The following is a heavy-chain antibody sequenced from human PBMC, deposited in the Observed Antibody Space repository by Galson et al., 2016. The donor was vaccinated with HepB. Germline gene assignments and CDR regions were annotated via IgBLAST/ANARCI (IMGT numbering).Heavy chain of an antibody. V-gene: IGHV3-53*01. J-gene: IGHJ3*02. CDR1: GFTVSYNY. CDR3: ARVWVAYAPGDGAFDI. Sequence: SLRLSCAASGFTVSYNYMSWVRQAPGKGLEWVSVLYSDGSTYYADSVKGRFTISRDNSKNTLYLQMNSLRAEDTAVYYCARVWVAYAPGDGAFDIWGQGTVVTVSS. CDR2: LYSDGST. D-gene: IGHD2-8*02.